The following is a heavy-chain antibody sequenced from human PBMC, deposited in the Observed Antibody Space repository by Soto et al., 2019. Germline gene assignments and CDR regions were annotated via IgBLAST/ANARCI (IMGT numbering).Heavy chain of an antibody. CDR2: ISGSGGNT. V-gene: IGHV3-23*01. D-gene: IGHD2-15*01. CDR1: GFTFSSYA. CDR3: AKGNGGSCYSAIDY. Sequence: EVQLLESGGDLVQPGGSLRLSCEASGFTFSSYAMSWVRQAPGKGLEWVSGISGSGGNTYYADSVKGRFTISRDNSKNTLSLQVNSLRADDTAVYYCAKGNGGSCYSAIDYWGQGTLVTVSS. J-gene: IGHJ4*02.